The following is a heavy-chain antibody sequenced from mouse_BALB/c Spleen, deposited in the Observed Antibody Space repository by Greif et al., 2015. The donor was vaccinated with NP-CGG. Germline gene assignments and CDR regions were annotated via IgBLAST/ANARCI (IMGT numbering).Heavy chain of an antibody. CDR2: ISSGGGYT. Sequence: EVKLQESGGGLVKPGGSLKLSCAASGFTFSSYAMSWVRQTPEKRLEWVATISSGGGYTYYPDSVKGRFTISRDNAKSTLYLQMSSLRSEDTAMYYCARQGDSNAYWGQGTLVTVSA. V-gene: IGHV5-9-3*01. CDR1: GFTFSSYA. J-gene: IGHJ3*01. CDR3: ARQGDSNAY.